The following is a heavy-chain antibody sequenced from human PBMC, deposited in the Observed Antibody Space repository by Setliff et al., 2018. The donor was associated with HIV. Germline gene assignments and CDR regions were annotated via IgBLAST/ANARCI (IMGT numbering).Heavy chain of an antibody. J-gene: IGHJ4*02. CDR3: ARQGAVTGHSFDS. CDR2: IDHSGST. D-gene: IGHD6-19*01. Sequence: SETLSLTCAVYGGSFSGYHWSWIRQSPGKGLEWIGEIDHSGSTDDNPSLKSRVTISVDTSNNHFSLRLNSVTAADTAIYYCARQGAVTGHSFDSWGPGALVTVSS. CDR1: GGSFSGYH. V-gene: IGHV4-34*01.